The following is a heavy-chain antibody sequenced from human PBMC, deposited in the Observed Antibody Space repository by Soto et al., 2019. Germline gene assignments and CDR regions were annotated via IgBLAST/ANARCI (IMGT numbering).Heavy chain of an antibody. Sequence: QVQLQESGPGLVKPSGTLSLTCAVSGGSISSTNWWSWVRQSPGKGLEWIGEIYHSGSTNYNPSLRGRVTVSVDKSNNQFSLKIRSVTAADTAMYYCATLPPRIELAVLPIPTGGQGTLVTVTS. V-gene: IGHV4-4*02. D-gene: IGHD2-2*02. CDR2: IYHSGST. CDR3: ATLPPRIELAVLPIPT. CDR1: GGSISSTNW. J-gene: IGHJ4*02.